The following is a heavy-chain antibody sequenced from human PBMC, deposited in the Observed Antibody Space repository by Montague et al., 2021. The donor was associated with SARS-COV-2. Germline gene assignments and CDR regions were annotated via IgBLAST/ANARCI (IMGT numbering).Heavy chain of an antibody. Sequence: SETLSLTCTVSGGSISSSSYYWGWIRQPPGKGLEWIGSIYYSGSTYYNPSLKSRVTISVDTSKNQFSLKLSSVTAADTAVYYCARSINLYDFWSGYYQGWFDPWGQGTLVTVSS. CDR3: ARSINLYDFWSGYYQGWFDP. CDR2: IYYSGST. V-gene: IGHV4-39*01. D-gene: IGHD3-3*01. CDR1: GGSISSSSYY. J-gene: IGHJ5*02.